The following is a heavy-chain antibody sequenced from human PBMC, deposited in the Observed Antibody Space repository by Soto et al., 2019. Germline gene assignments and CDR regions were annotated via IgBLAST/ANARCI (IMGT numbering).Heavy chain of an antibody. V-gene: IGHV1-69*01. CDR3: TRPSYASGFAFDP. CDR1: GGTFNTYS. CDR2: IVPVAGRV. J-gene: IGHJ5*02. Sequence: QVLLVQSGAEVKKPGSSVKVSCKASGGTFNTYSFTWVRQAPGQGLEWLGGIVPVAGRVNYAQKFRGRVTRTADESTSTGYMEISSLRSDDTAIYYCTRPSYASGFAFDPWGQGTLVTVSS. D-gene: IGHD6-19*01.